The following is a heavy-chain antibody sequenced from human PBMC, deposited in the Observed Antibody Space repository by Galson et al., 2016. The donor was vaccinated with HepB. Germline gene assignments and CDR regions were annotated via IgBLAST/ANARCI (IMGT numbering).Heavy chain of an antibody. CDR3: ASLRPSYYYDSRAY. CDR1: GLTVSSNY. CDR2: IYSGGGT. J-gene: IGHJ4*02. V-gene: IGHV3-66*01. D-gene: IGHD3-22*01. Sequence: SLRLSCAASGLTVSSNYINWVRQAPGKGLEWVSVIYSGGGTYYADSVKGRFTISRDNSNNTVYLQLNILRAEDTAIYYCASLRPSYYYDSRAYWGQGTLVTVSS.